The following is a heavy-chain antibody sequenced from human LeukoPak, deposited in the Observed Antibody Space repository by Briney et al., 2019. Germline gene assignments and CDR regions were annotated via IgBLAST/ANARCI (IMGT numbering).Heavy chain of an antibody. CDR1: GFTFRSYA. D-gene: IGHD3-22*01. CDR2: ISDSGGST. Sequence: PGGSLRLSCVVSGFTFRSYAMSWVRQAPGKGLEWVSTISDSGGSTYYADSVKGRFTISRDNSKNTVYLQMNRLRAEGTAVYYCAKVVYYDGSEGLRAYFDYWGQGTLVTVSS. V-gene: IGHV3-23*01. CDR3: AKVVYYDGSEGLRAYFDY. J-gene: IGHJ4*02.